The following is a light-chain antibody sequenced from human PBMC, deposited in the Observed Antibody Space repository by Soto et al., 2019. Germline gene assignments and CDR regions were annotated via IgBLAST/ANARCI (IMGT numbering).Light chain of an antibody. V-gene: IGLV1-47*01. CDR3: SSYTSSSTLV. Sequence: QSVLTQPPSASGTPGQRVTISCSGSSSNIGSNYVYWYQQLPGTAPKLLIYRSNQRPSGVPDRFSGSKSGTSASLAISGLRSEDEADYYCSSYTSSSTLVFGGGTKLTVL. CDR1: SSNIGSNY. J-gene: IGLJ2*01. CDR2: RSN.